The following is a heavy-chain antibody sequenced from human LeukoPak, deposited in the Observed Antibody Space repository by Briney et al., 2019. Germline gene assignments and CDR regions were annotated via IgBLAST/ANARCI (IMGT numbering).Heavy chain of an antibody. J-gene: IGHJ3*01. CDR1: GYSISSGYY. CDR3: ARQLGYCSGTSCSLGAFDV. V-gene: IGHV4-38-2*02. Sequence: ETLSLTCTVSGYSISSGYYWGWIRQSPGKGLEWIASIHHSGNAYSNPSLKSRVTISVDTSRNQSSLKLSSVTAADTAVYSCARQLGYCSGTSCSLGAFDVWGQGTMVTVSS. D-gene: IGHD2-2*01. CDR2: IHHSGNA.